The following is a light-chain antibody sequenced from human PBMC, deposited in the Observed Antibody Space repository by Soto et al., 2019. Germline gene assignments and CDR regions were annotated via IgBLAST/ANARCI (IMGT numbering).Light chain of an antibody. CDR3: QHYDNYLLT. Sequence: DIQMTQSPSTRSASVGDRVTITCRASQSLTSWLTWYQQKPGKAPKFLIYNTSILESGVPSRFSGSGSGTEFNLSISSLQPDDFATSYCQHYDNYLLTFGQVTKVEIK. J-gene: IGKJ1*01. CDR1: QSLTSW. V-gene: IGKV1-5*03. CDR2: NTS.